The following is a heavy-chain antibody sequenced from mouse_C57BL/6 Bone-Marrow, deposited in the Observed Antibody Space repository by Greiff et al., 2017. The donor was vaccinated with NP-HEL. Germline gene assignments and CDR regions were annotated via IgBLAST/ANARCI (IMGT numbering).Heavy chain of an antibody. J-gene: IGHJ4*01. D-gene: IGHD3-2*02. V-gene: IGHV1-5*01. CDR3: TTDSSGFLYYAMDY. CDR2: IYPGNSDT. CDR1: GYTFTSYW. Sequence: VQLQQSGTVLARPGASVKMSCKTSGYTFTSYWMHWVKQRPGQGLEWIGAIYPGNSDTSYNQKFKGKAKLTAVTSASTAYMELSSLTNEDSAVYYCTTDSSGFLYYAMDYWGQGTSVTVSS.